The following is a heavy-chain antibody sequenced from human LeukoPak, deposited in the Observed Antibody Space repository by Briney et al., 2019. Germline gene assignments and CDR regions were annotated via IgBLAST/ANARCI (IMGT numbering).Heavy chain of an antibody. CDR1: GYTFTGYY. CDR2: INPNSGGT. Sequence: ASVKVSCKASGYTFTGYYMHWVRQAPGQGLEWMGWINPNSGGTNYAQKFQGRVTMTRDTSISTAYMELSRLRSDDTAVYYCAREYSSSLGYWSDPWGQGTLVTVSS. CDR3: AREYSSSLGYWSDP. V-gene: IGHV1-2*02. J-gene: IGHJ5*02. D-gene: IGHD6-6*01.